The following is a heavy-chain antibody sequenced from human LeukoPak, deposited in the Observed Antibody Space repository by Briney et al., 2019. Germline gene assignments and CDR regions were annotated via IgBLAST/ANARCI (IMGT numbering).Heavy chain of an antibody. Sequence: ASVRISSKASGYTFTRYNMRSVREAPGQGLEWMGWINPNSGGTNYAQKFQGRVTMTRDTSISTAYMELSRLRSDDTAVYYCARVARIAARLASYYDYWGQGTLVTVSS. CDR1: GYTFTRYN. J-gene: IGHJ4*02. V-gene: IGHV1-2*02. CDR3: ARVARIAARLASYYDY. D-gene: IGHD6-19*01. CDR2: INPNSGGT.